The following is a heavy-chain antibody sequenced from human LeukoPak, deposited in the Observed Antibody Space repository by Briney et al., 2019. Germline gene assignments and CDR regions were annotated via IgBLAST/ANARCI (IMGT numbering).Heavy chain of an antibody. CDR2: MSYDGSNK. CDR3: ARGSAIVGATGYYNGMDV. Sequence: GGSLRLSCAASGFTFSSYGMHWVRQAPGKGLEWVAVMSYDGSNKDYADSVKGRFTISRENAKNSLYLQMNSLRAGDTAVYYCARGSAIVGATGYYNGMDVWGQGTTVTVSS. CDR1: GFTFSSYG. D-gene: IGHD1-26*01. V-gene: IGHV3-30*03. J-gene: IGHJ6*02.